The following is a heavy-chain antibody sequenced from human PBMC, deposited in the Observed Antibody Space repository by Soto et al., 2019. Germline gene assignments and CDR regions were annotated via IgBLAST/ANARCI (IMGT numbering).Heavy chain of an antibody. Sequence: TLSLTCTVSGGSISSGDYYWSWIRQPPGKGLEWIGYIYYSGSTYYNPSLKSRVTIAVDTSENQFSLKMSSVTAADTAVYYCARAMVVTQNWFDPWGQGTLVTVSS. J-gene: IGHJ5*02. CDR2: IYYSGST. CDR1: GGSISSGDYY. V-gene: IGHV4-30-4*01. D-gene: IGHD2-21*02. CDR3: ARAMVVTQNWFDP.